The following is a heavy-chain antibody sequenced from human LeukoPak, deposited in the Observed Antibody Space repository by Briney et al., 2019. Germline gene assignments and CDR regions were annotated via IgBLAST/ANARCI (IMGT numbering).Heavy chain of an antibody. CDR3: ASTLVVVAATNLAAFDI. D-gene: IGHD2-15*01. J-gene: IGHJ3*02. V-gene: IGHV1-69*04. CDR2: IIPILGIA. Sequence: SVKVSCKASGGTFSSYAISWVRQAPGQGLEWMGRIIPILGIANYAQKFQGRVTITADKSTSTAYMELSSLRSEDTAVYYCASTLVVVAATNLAAFDIWGQGTMVTVSS. CDR1: GGTFSSYA.